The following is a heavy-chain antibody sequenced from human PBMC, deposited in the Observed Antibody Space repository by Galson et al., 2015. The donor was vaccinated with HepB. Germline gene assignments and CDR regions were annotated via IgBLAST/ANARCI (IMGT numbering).Heavy chain of an antibody. CDR1: GYTFTSYV. V-gene: IGHV7-4-1*02. CDR2: INTNTGTP. Sequence: SVKVSCKASGYTFTSYVINWVRQAPGQGLEWMGGINTNTGTPTYAQGFTGRFVFSLDTSVSTAYFQISSLKTEDTAVYYCARVTSIYDFSSRAYSYYYYGMDVWGQGTTVAVSS. D-gene: IGHD6-19*01. J-gene: IGHJ6*02. CDR3: ARVTSIYDFSSRAYSYYYYGMDV.